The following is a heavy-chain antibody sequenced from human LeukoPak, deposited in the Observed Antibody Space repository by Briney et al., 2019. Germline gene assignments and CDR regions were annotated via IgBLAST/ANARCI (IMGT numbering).Heavy chain of an antibody. J-gene: IGHJ4*02. CDR1: GGTFSSYA. Sequence: SVKVSCKASGGTFSSYAISWVRQAPGQGLEWMGRIIPIFGTANYAQKFQGRVTITTDESTSTAYLELSSLRSEDRAVYYCARESDSSGYYYFDYWGQGTLVTVSS. CDR3: ARESDSSGYYYFDY. D-gene: IGHD3-22*01. CDR2: IIPIFGTA. V-gene: IGHV1-69*05.